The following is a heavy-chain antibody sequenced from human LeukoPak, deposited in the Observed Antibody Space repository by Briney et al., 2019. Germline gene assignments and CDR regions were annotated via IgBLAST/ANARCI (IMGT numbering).Heavy chain of an antibody. CDR3: ARDFGGNSDY. CDR1: GFTFSSYA. CDR2: INRDGRTI. J-gene: IGHJ4*02. V-gene: IGHV3-74*01. D-gene: IGHD4-23*01. Sequence: GGSLRLSCAASGFTFSSYAMGWVRQAPGKGLVWVSRINRDGRTISYAGSVKGRFTISRDNAKNTLYLQMNSLRSEDTAVYYCARDFGGNSDYWGQGTLVTVSS.